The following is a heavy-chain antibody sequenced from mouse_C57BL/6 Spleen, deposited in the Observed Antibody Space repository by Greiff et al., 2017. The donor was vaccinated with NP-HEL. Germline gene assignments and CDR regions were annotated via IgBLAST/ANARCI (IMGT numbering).Heavy chain of an antibody. CDR1: GYSITSGYY. CDR2: ISYDGSN. D-gene: IGHD2-5*01. V-gene: IGHV3-6*01. J-gene: IGHJ1*03. CDR3: ARDDSNYHWYFDV. Sequence: EVQVVESGPGLVKPSQSLSLTCSVTGYSITSGYYWNWIRQFPGNKLEWMGYISYDGSNNYNPSLKNRISITRDTSKNQFFLKLNSVTTEDTATYYCARDDSNYHWYFDVWGTGTTVTVAS.